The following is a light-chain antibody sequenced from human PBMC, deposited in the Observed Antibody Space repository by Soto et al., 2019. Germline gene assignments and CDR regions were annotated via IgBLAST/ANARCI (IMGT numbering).Light chain of an antibody. Sequence: DIVMTQSPSSLPATLEEPASFSCRSGQSLLLSIGYTYLDWYLQKPGQSPQLLIYLGSNRASGVPDRFSGSGSGTDFTLKISRVEAEDVGVYYCMQALQTPTFGQGTKVEIK. J-gene: IGKJ1*01. CDR1: QSLLLSIGYTY. CDR3: MQALQTPT. V-gene: IGKV2-28*01. CDR2: LGS.